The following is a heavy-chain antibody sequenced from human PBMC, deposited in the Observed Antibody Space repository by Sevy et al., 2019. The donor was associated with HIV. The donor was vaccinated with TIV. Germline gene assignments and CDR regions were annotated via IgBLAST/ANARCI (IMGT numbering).Heavy chain of an antibody. Sequence: SETLSLTCTVSGGSINSDSYYWGWIRQPPGKGLEWIGNIYYIGTTYYNPSLKSRVTISVDTSKNQFSLKLSSVTAADTAVDYCARFEYGDYVSHFEYWGQGTLVTVSS. J-gene: IGHJ4*02. CDR3: ARFEYGDYVSHFEY. D-gene: IGHD2-21*02. V-gene: IGHV4-39*01. CDR1: GGSINSDSYY. CDR2: IYYIGTT.